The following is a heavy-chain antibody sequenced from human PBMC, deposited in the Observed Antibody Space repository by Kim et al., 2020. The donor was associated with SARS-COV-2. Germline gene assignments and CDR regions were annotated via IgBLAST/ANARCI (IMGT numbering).Heavy chain of an antibody. D-gene: IGHD3-16*01. CDR2: IKYSERT. CDR3: ARHGHPLGLDP. Sequence: SETLSLTCTVSGDSISSTGHFWAWIRQPPGKGLEWIATIKYSERTDYNPSLKSRVTIFVDTSKNQFSLKLSSVTAADMAVYYCARHGHPLGLDPWAQGTLVTVSS. V-gene: IGHV4-39*01. J-gene: IGHJ5*02. CDR1: GDSISSTGHF.